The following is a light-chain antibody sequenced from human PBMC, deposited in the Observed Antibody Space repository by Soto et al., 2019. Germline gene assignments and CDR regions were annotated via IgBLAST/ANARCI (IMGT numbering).Light chain of an antibody. J-gene: IGKJ1*01. V-gene: IGKV1-5*01. Sequence: DIQMTQSPSTLSASVGDRVTITCRASQSISSWLAWYQQKPGKAPKLLICDASYLESGVPSRFSGSGSGTEFTLTISSLQLFDFATYHSQHYNNYCATFVQ. CDR2: DAS. CDR3: QHYNNYCAT. CDR1: QSISSW.